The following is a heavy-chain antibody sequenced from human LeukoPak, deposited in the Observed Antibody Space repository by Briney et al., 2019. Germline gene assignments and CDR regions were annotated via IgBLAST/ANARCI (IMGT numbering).Heavy chain of an antibody. CDR2: IYYSGST. CDR3: ARHLFGSGYYPDY. CDR1: GFTFSDY. V-gene: IGHV4-39*01. D-gene: IGHD3-22*01. Sequence: PGGSLRLSCAASGFTFSDYWGWIRQPPGKGLEWIGTIYYSGSTYYNPSLKSRVTISVDTSKKQFSLKLTSVTAADTAVYYCARHLFGSGYYPDYWGQGTLITVSS. J-gene: IGHJ4*02.